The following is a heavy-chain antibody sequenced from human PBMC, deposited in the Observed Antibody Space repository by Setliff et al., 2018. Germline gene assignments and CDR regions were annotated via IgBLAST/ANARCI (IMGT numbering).Heavy chain of an antibody. D-gene: IGHD3-3*01. Sequence: SETLSLTCAVYGGSFSGYYWSWIRQPPGKGLEWIGEINHSGSTNYNPSLKSRVTISVDTSKKQFSLKLSSVTAADTAVYYCARAAGSREYNFWSGYQPWGQGTLVTVSS. CDR1: GGSFSGYY. CDR2: INHSGST. J-gene: IGHJ4*02. V-gene: IGHV4-34*01. CDR3: ARAAGSREYNFWSGYQP.